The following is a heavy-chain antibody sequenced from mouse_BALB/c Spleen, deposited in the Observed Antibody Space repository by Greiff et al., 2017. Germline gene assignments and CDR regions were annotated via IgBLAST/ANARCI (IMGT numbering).Heavy chain of an antibody. CDR3: ARGVRLRGWYFDV. CDR2: ISYDGSN. D-gene: IGHD1-2*01. CDR1: GYSITSGYY. J-gene: IGHJ1*01. Sequence: EVKLQESGPGLVKPSQSLSLTCSVTGYSITSGYYWNWIRQFPGNKLEWMGYISYDGSNNYNPSLKNRISITRDTSKNQFFLKLNSVTTEDTATYYCARGVRLRGWYFDVWGAGTTVTVSS. V-gene: IGHV3-6*02.